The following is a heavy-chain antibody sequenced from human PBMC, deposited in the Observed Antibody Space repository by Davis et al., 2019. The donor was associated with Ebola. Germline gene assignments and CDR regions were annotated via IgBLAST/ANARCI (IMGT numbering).Heavy chain of an antibody. CDR2: IYSSGRT. CDR3: ARVPSDYDFWSGYGYGYYGMDV. D-gene: IGHD3-3*01. Sequence: PSETLSLTCTVSGGSISSHYWSWIRQPPGKGREWIGYIYSSGRTNYNPSLKSRVTISVDTSKNQCSLKLSSVTAADTAVYYCARVPSDYDFWSGYGYGYYGMDVWGQGTTVTVSS. V-gene: IGHV4-59*11. J-gene: IGHJ6*02. CDR1: GGSISSHY.